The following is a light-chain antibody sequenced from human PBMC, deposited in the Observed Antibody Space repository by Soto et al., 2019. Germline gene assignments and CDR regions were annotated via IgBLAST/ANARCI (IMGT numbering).Light chain of an antibody. CDR2: DVS. V-gene: IGLV2-14*03. CDR1: SSDVGGYNY. CDR3: SSYTTSSTYV. Sequence: QSVLTHPASVSGSPGQSITISCTGTSSDVGGYNYVSWYQQHPGKAPKLMIYDVSNRPSGVSNRFSGFKSGNTASLTISGLHAEDEADYYCSSYTTSSTYVFGTGTKVTVL. J-gene: IGLJ1*01.